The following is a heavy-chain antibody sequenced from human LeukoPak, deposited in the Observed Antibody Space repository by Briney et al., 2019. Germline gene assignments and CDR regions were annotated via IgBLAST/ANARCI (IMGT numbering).Heavy chain of an antibody. CDR2: FDPEDGET. CDR1: GYTFTSYY. Sequence: GASVKVSCKASGYTFTSYYMHWVRQAPGKGLEWMGGFDPEDGETIYAQKFQGRVTMTEDTSTDTAYMELSSLGSEDTAVYYCATFRWQQLDRYYFDYWGQGTLVTVSS. CDR3: ATFRWQQLDRYYFDY. J-gene: IGHJ4*02. V-gene: IGHV1-24*01. D-gene: IGHD6-13*01.